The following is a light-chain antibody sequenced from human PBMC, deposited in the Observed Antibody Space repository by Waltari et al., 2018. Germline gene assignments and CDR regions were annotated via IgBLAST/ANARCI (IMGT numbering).Light chain of an antibody. CDR2: DGS. Sequence: QSALTQPASVSGFPGQSITISCTGTSSDVGSYNLVSWYQQYPGKAPKLMFYDGSKRPSGVSNRLSGSKSGNTASLTISGLQAEDEADYYCCSYADSSTLVFGGGTKLTVL. CDR1: SSDVGSYNL. V-gene: IGLV2-23*01. J-gene: IGLJ3*02. CDR3: CSYADSSTLV.